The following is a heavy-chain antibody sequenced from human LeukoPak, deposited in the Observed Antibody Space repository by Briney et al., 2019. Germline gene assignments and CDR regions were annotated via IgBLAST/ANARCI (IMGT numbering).Heavy chain of an antibody. V-gene: IGHV1-8*03. CDR2: MNPNSGNT. CDR1: GYTFTSYG. Sequence: VASVKVSCKASGYTFTSYGISWVRQATGQGLEWMGWMNPNSGNTGYAQKFQGRVTITRNTSISTAYMELSSLRSEDTAFYYCATDHSMANTAWWFDPWGQGTLVTVSS. D-gene: IGHD5-24*01. J-gene: IGHJ5*02. CDR3: ATDHSMANTAWWFDP.